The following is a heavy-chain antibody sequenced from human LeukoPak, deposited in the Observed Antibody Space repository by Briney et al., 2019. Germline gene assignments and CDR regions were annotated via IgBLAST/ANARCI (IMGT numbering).Heavy chain of an antibody. J-gene: IGHJ4*02. Sequence: GGSLRLSCAASGFTFSTYTMNWVRQAPGKGLEWVSSITISSRSIYYADSVKGRFTICRDYAQNSLFLQMSSLRAEDAPVYYCAREDASGSYYRSLDYWGQGTLVTVSS. CDR3: AREDASGSYYRSLDY. CDR1: GFTFSTYT. D-gene: IGHD3-10*01. CDR2: ITISSRSI. V-gene: IGHV3-21*01.